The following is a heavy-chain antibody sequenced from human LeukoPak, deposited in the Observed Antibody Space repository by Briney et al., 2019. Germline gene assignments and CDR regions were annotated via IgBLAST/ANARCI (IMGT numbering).Heavy chain of an antibody. Sequence: SQTLSLTCTVSGGSISSGDYYWSWIRQPPGEGLEWIGYIYYSGSTYYNPSLKSRVTISVDTSKNQFSLKLSSVTAADTAVYYCARAAYYGDPYDYWGQGTLVTVSS. J-gene: IGHJ4*02. CDR1: GGSISSGDYY. D-gene: IGHD3-10*01. V-gene: IGHV4-30-4*01. CDR3: ARAAYYGDPYDY. CDR2: IYYSGST.